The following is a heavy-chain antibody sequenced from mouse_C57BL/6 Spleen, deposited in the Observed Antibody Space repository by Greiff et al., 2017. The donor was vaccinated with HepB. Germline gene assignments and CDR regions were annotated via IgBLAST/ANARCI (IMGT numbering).Heavy chain of an antibody. CDR1: GYTFTDYY. J-gene: IGHJ4*01. V-gene: IGHV1-26*01. D-gene: IGHD2-5*01. CDR2: INPNNGGT. CDR3: ARVDYSNLYAMDY. Sequence: VQLQQSGPELVKPGASVKISCKASGYTFTDYYMNWVKQSHGKSLEWIGDINPNNGGTSYNQKFKGKATLTVDKSSSTAYMELRSLTSEDSAVYYCARVDYSNLYAMDYWGQGTSVTVSS.